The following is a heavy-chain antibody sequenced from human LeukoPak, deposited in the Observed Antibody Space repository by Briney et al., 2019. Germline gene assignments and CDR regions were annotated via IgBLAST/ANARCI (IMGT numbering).Heavy chain of an antibody. J-gene: IGHJ4*02. CDR2: INYSGTT. Sequence: SETLSLTCTVSGGAIISDNFYWGWVRQPPGKGLEWVGSINYSGTTYYKPSLRSRVSISVDTSRTQFFLRLNSVTAADTAVYYCGRLFDSWGQGILVTVSS. CDR1: GGAIISDNFY. CDR3: GRLFDS. V-gene: IGHV4-39*01.